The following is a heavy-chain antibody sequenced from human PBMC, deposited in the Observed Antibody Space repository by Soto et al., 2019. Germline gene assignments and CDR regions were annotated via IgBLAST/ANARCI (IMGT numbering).Heavy chain of an antibody. J-gene: IGHJ3*02. V-gene: IGHV4-4*07. CDR1: GDSISNYY. CDR2: MSATGGA. Sequence: SETLSLTCNVSGDSISNYYWTWIRQSAGKGLEWIGRMSATGGAAYNPSLKSRLTLSRDTPKNELSLSLKFVTAADTAVYFCTRDQSGTPDIWGQGTMVTVSS. CDR3: TRDQSGTPDI. D-gene: IGHD1-26*01.